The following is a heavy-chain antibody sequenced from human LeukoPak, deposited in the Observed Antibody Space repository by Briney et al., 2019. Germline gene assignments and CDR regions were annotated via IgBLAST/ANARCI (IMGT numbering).Heavy chain of an antibody. D-gene: IGHD2-8*01. Sequence: KPSETLSLTCTVSGGSISSGGYYWSWIRQHPGKGLEWIGYIYYSGSTYYNPSLKSRVTISVDTSKNQFSLKLSSVTAADTAVYYCARDGPWSLFDYWGQGTLVTVSS. V-gene: IGHV4-31*03. CDR1: GGSISSGGYY. CDR3: ARDGPWSLFDY. J-gene: IGHJ4*02. CDR2: IYYSGST.